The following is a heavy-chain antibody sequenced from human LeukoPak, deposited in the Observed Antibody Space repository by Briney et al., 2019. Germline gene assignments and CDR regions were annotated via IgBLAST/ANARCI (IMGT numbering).Heavy chain of an antibody. D-gene: IGHD3-10*01. CDR3: ARAHRYGSGGYGFSDD. CDR2: MNPNSGNT. Sequence: ASVKVSCKASGYTFTSYDINWVRQATGQGLEWMGWMNPNSGNTGYAQKFQGRVTMTRNTPISTAYMELSSLRSEDTAVYYFARAHRYGSGGYGFSDDWGEGSPVTVSS. J-gene: IGHJ4*01. CDR1: GYTFTSYD. V-gene: IGHV1-8*01.